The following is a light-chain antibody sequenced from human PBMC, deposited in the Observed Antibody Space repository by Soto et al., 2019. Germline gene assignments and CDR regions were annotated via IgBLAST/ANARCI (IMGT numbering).Light chain of an antibody. CDR2: KAS. CDR1: QSISNW. CDR3: QQYKSYWYT. J-gene: IGKJ2*01. Sequence: DIQMTQSPSTLSASVGDRVTITCRASQSISNWLAWYQQRPGKAPKLLIYKASSLESGVPSRFSGSGSGTECTLSISSLQPDDFATYYCQQYKSYWYTFGQGTRLEIK. V-gene: IGKV1-5*03.